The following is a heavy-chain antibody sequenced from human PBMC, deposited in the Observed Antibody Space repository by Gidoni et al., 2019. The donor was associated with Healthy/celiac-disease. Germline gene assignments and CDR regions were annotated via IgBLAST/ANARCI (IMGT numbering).Heavy chain of an antibody. D-gene: IGHD3-10*01. CDR1: GGTFSSYA. CDR3: ASEITMVRGVTFDY. CDR2: IIPILGIA. J-gene: IGHJ4*02. V-gene: IGHV1-69*04. Sequence: QVQLVQSGAEVKKPGSSVKVSCKASGGTFSSYAISWVRQAPGQGLEWMGRIIPILGIANYAQKFQGRVTITADKSTSTAYMELSSLRSEDTAVYYCASEITMVRGVTFDYWGQGTLVTVSS.